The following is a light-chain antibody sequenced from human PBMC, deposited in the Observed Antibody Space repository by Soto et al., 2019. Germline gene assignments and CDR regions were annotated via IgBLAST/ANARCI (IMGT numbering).Light chain of an antibody. CDR3: QQYGGSRWT. Sequence: IVLSQSPGTLSFSPGERATLSCRASQTVTSNYFAWYQQRPGQAPRLLIYGTSRRATGIPDRFSGSGSGTDFTLTISRLDPEDFAVYYCQQYGGSRWTFGQGTKVDIK. J-gene: IGKJ1*01. CDR2: GTS. CDR1: QTVTSNY. V-gene: IGKV3-20*01.